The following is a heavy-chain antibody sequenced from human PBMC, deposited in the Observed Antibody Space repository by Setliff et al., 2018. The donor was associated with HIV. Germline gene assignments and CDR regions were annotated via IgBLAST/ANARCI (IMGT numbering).Heavy chain of an antibody. CDR1: GFTFDSYS. Sequence: GGSLRLSCATSGFTFDSYSIFWVRQAPGKGLEWVSYISGLGGGTIYYADSVRGRFTISRDDAEKSVYLQMNSLRAEDTAVYYCASSGSGSYINWFGPWGQGTLVTVSS. D-gene: IGHD3-10*01. V-gene: IGHV3-48*01. J-gene: IGHJ5*02. CDR2: ISGLGGGTI. CDR3: ASSGSGSYINWFGP.